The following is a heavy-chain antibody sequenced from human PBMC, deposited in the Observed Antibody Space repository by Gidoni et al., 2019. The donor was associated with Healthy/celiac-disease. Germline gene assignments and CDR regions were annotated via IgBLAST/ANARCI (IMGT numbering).Heavy chain of an antibody. J-gene: IGHJ1*01. D-gene: IGHD1-26*01. V-gene: IGHV4-34*01. CDR1: GGSFSGYY. Sequence: QVQLQQWGAGLLKPSETLSLTCAVYGGSFSGYYWSWIRQPPGKGLEWIGEINHSGSTNYNPSLKSRVTISVDTSKNQFSLKLSSVTAADTAVYYCARIQKGYSGSLEYFQHWGQGTLVTVSS. CDR3: ARIQKGYSGSLEYFQH. CDR2: INHSGST.